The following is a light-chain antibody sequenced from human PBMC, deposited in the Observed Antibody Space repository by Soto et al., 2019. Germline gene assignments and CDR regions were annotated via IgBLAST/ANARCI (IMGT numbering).Light chain of an antibody. CDR1: NSDVGGYNR. J-gene: IGLJ1*01. CDR2: DVR. Sequence: QSALTQPASASGSPGQSITISCTGTNSDVGGYNRVSWFQQHPGKAPKLMMYDVRNRSPGVSHRFSGSKSGNTASLTISGLQAGDEADYYCSSYTSSKTQVFGTGTKLTVL. V-gene: IGLV2-14*01. CDR3: SSYTSSKTQV.